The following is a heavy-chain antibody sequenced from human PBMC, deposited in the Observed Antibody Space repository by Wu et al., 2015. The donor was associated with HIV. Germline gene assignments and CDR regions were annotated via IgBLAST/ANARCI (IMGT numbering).Heavy chain of an antibody. Sequence: QVQLVQSGAEVKKPGASVTVSCKASGYTFINSYIHWVRQAPGQGLEWMGIINPSGGSTDYAQRFQGRVTMTRDTSISTAYMELSRLRSDDTAVYYCARDQGQLPYPLPDYWGQGTLVTVSS. J-gene: IGHJ4*02. CDR1: GYTFINSY. CDR3: ARDQGQLPYPLPDY. V-gene: IGHV1-46*01. CDR2: INPSGGST. D-gene: IGHD2-2*01.